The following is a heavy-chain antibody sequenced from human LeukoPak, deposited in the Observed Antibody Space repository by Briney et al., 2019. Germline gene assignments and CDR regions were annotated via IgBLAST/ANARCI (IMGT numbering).Heavy chain of an antibody. V-gene: IGHV3-23*01. Sequence: GGSLRLSCAASGFTFSSYGMSWVRQAPGKGLEWVSSISGSGGNTYYTDSVKGRFTISRDNSKNTLYLQMNSLRAEDTAVYYCAKAPYSSSWNFDYWGQGTLVTVSS. CDR1: GFTFSSYG. D-gene: IGHD6-13*01. J-gene: IGHJ4*02. CDR2: ISGSGGNT. CDR3: AKAPYSSSWNFDY.